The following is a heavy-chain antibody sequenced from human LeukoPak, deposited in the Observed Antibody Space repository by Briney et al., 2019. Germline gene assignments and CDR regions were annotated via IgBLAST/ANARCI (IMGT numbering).Heavy chain of an antibody. J-gene: IGHJ4*02. CDR3: VKDLRGGGYYTSFDY. V-gene: IGHV3-64D*09. CDR1: GFTLSTYA. Sequence: GGSQSLSCSASGFTLSTYAVHWVRQAPGKGLEHVSTINTNGDDTYYADSVKGRFTISRDNSKRTLYLQMSSLRAEDTAVYYCVKDLRGGGYYTSFDYWGQGTLVTVSS. D-gene: IGHD3-10*01. CDR2: INTNGDDT.